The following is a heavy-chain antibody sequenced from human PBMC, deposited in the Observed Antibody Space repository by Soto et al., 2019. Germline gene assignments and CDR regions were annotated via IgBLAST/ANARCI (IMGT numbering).Heavy chain of an antibody. J-gene: IGHJ6*02. CDR2: IYWDDDK. CDR1: AFSLSTGGVG. V-gene: IGHV2-5*02. Sequence: QITLKESGPTLVKPTQTLTLTCTFSAFSLSTGGVGVGWIRQPPGKALEWLALIYWDDDKRYSPSRRSRLTITKDPSKDQVVLTMPKMDPVDTATYYCIQSRCGVDFLQSYASYYYYGMDVCCQGTTVTV. CDR3: IQSRCGVDFLQSYASYYYYGMDV. D-gene: IGHD2-21*01.